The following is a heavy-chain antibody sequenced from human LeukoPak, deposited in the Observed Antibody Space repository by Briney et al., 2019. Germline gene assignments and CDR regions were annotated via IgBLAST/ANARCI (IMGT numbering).Heavy chain of an antibody. CDR3: ARGIHYGFDY. V-gene: IGHV4-34*01. D-gene: IGHD3-16*01. Sequence: SETLSLTCAVYGGSFSGYYWSWIRQPPGKGLEWIGEINHSGSTNYNPSLKSRVTISVDTSKNQFSLELSSVTAADTAVYYCARGIHYGFDYWGQGTLVTVSS. J-gene: IGHJ4*02. CDR1: GGSFSGYY. CDR2: INHSGST.